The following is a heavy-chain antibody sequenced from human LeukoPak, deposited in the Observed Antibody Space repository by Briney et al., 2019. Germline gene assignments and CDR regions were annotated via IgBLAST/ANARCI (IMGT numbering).Heavy chain of an antibody. Sequence: SETLSLTCAVYGGSFSGYYWSWIRQPPGKGLEWIGYIYYSGSTYYNPSLKSRVTISVDTSKNQFSLKLSSVTAADTAVYYCAKYNWNDEALDYWGQGTLVTVSS. V-gene: IGHV4-59*04. CDR3: AKYNWNDEALDY. D-gene: IGHD1-20*01. J-gene: IGHJ4*02. CDR1: GGSFSGYY. CDR2: IYYSGST.